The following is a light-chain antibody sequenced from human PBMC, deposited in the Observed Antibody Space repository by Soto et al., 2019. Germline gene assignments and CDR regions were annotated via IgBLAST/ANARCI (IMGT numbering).Light chain of an antibody. J-gene: IGKJ1*01. CDR3: QKYNSAPWT. Sequence: DIQMTQSPSSLSASVGDRVTITCRASQGISNYLAWYQQKPGKVPKLLIYAASTLQSGVPSRFSGSGSGRDFTLTISSLTPEDVATYYGQKYNSAPWTFGQGTKVEIK. CDR1: QGISNY. CDR2: AAS. V-gene: IGKV1-27*01.